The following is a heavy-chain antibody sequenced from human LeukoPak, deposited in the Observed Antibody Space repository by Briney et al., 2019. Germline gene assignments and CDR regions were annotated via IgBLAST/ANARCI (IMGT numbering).Heavy chain of an antibody. CDR1: GFTFSSYA. D-gene: IGHD3-10*01. CDR3: AKEIGLYYYGSGILDY. Sequence: PGGSLRLSCAASGFTFSSYAMSWVRQAPGKGLEWVSAISGSGGSTYYADSVKGRFTISRDNSKNTLYLQMNSLRAEDTAVYYCAKEIGLYYYGSGILDYWGQGTLVTVSS. V-gene: IGHV3-23*01. J-gene: IGHJ4*02. CDR2: ISGSGGST.